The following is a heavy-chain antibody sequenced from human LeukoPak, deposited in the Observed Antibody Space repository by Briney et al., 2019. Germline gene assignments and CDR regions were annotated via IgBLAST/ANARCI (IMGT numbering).Heavy chain of an antibody. D-gene: IGHD2-2*01. CDR3: AKDWDIVVVPAAMEVDY. CDR1: GFTFSSYG. V-gene: IGHV3-30*02. J-gene: IGHJ4*02. Sequence: GGSLRLSCAASGFTFSSYGMHWVRQAPGKGLEWVAFIRYDGSNKYYADSVKGRFTISRDNSKNTLYLQMNSLRAEDTAVYYCAKDWDIVVVPAAMEVDYWGQGTLVTVSS. CDR2: IRYDGSNK.